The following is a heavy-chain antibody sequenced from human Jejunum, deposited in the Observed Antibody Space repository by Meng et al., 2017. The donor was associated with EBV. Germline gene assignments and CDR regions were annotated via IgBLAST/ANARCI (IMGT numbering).Heavy chain of an antibody. Sequence: EVQLVESGGGLVQPGGSLRLSCAASGFTFSSNWMHWVRQAPGKGLVWVSRIQSDESSTSYADSVKGRFTISRDNAKNTLYLQMNSLRAEDTAVYYCARDYFFSIGYWGQGTLVTVSS. CDR3: ARDYFFSIGY. J-gene: IGHJ4*02. CDR2: IQSDESST. V-gene: IGHV3-74*01. CDR1: GFTFSSNW. D-gene: IGHD2/OR15-2a*01.